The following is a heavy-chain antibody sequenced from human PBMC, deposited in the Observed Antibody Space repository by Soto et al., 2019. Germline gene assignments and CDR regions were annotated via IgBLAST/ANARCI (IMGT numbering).Heavy chain of an antibody. J-gene: IGHJ5*01. Sequence: GVSVNVSCKASGYTFTSYAMHWVRQAPGQRLEWMGWINAGNGNTKYSQKFQGRVTITRDTSASTAYMELSSLRSEDTAVYYCARDTEQWLVLGWFDSWGQGTLVTVSS. V-gene: IGHV1-3*01. D-gene: IGHD6-19*01. CDR3: ARDTEQWLVLGWFDS. CDR2: INAGNGNT. CDR1: GYTFTSYA.